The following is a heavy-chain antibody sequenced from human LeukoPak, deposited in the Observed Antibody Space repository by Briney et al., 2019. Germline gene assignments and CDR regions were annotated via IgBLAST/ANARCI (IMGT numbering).Heavy chain of an antibody. J-gene: IGHJ6*03. CDR3: ASSTSSYYYSMDV. V-gene: IGHV5-51*01. CDR1: GCIFTSYW. CDR2: IYPGDSDT. D-gene: IGHD2-2*01. Sequence: KPGXSLKISCKGSGCIFTSYWIGWGRQLPGKGLEGMGIIYPGDSDTRYSPSFQGQVTISADKSSRTGTLEWSDLKASDTAMYYCASSTSSYYYSMDVWGKGTTVTVSS.